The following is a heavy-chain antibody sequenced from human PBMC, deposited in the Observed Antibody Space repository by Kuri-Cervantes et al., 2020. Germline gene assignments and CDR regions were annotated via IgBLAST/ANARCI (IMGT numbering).Heavy chain of an antibody. CDR1: GDSISTSY. D-gene: IGHD3-10*01. J-gene: IGHJ3*02. Sequence: ESLKISCTVSGDSISTSYWSWIRQPPGKGLEWIGYISYTGSTNHNPSLKSRVSISVDTSRNQFSLNLSSVTAADTAVYYCARGVGVLWFGELSHAFDIWGQGTMVTVSS. CDR3: ARGVGVLWFGELSHAFDI. V-gene: IGHV4-59*01. CDR2: ISYTGST.